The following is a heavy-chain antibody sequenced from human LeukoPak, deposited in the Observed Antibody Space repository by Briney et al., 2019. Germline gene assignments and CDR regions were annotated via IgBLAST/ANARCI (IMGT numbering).Heavy chain of an antibody. CDR3: ARRQGTTLSFDY. J-gene: IGHJ4*02. V-gene: IGHV1-18*01. D-gene: IGHD1-1*01. CDR1: GYTFTSYG. Sequence: ASVRVSCKASGYTFTSYGFSRVRQAPGQGLERMGWINAYNGNTNYAQKLQGRVTMTTDTSTSTAYMELRSLRFDDTAVYYCARRQGTTLSFDYWGQGTLVTVSS. CDR2: INAYNGNT.